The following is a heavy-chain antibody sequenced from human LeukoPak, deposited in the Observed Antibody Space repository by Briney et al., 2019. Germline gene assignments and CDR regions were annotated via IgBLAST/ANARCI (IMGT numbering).Heavy chain of an antibody. CDR1: GYTFSNSG. CDR3: ARGRGLIGTSRFDP. V-gene: IGHV1-3*01. Sequence: ASVKVSCKTSGYTFSNSGLHWVRQAPGQSLEWMRWINAGNGNTKYSQKFQDRLTITRDTSASTVYMELNSLKSEDTAMYYCARGRGLIGTSRFDPWGQGTLVVVSS. D-gene: IGHD3-10*01. J-gene: IGHJ5*02. CDR2: INAGNGNT.